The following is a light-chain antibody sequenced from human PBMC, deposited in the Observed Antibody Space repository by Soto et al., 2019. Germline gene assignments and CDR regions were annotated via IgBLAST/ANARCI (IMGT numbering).Light chain of an antibody. J-gene: IGLJ2*01. CDR2: YDS. CDR3: QVWDRSSDHRVV. V-gene: IGLV3-21*04. Sequence: SYELTQSPSVSVAPGKTARISCERNNIGTKSVHWYQQKPGQAPVLVIYYDSARPSGIPERFSGSNAGNTATLTISTVEAGDEADYYCQVWDRSSDHRVVFGGGTKLTVL. CDR1: NIGTKS.